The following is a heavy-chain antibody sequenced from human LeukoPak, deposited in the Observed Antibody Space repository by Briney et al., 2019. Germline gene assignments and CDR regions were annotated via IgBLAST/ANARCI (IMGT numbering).Heavy chain of an antibody. CDR3: ARGEWERGFFDY. J-gene: IGHJ4*02. CDR1: GFTFSSYA. Sequence: GGSLRLSCAASGFTFSSYAMHWVRQAPGKGLEWVAVISYDGSNKYYADSVKGRFTISRDNSKNTLYLQMNSLRAEDTAVYYCARGEWERGFFDYWGQGTLVTVSS. V-gene: IGHV3-30-3*01. D-gene: IGHD1-26*01. CDR2: ISYDGSNK.